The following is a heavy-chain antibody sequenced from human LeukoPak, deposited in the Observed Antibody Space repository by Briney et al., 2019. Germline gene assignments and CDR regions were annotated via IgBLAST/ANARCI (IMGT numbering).Heavy chain of an antibody. V-gene: IGHV4-39*07. Sequence: SETLSLTCTVSDDSISSGGYYWGWIRQPPGKGLEWVGSVYYSGRTYYNPSLKSRVTISVDTSKNQFSLRLTSVTAADTANYFCARGDSVTWYPTGLHFDYWGQGSLVTVSS. CDR3: ARGDSVTWYPTGLHFDY. D-gene: IGHD6-13*01. CDR2: VYYSGRT. CDR1: DDSISSGGYY. J-gene: IGHJ4*02.